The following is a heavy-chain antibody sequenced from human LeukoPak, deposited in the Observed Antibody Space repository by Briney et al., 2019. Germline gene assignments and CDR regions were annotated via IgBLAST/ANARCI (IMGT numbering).Heavy chain of an antibody. V-gene: IGHV3-48*01. CDR1: GFTFSSYS. D-gene: IGHD5-18*01. CDR3: ARDRGYSYGYGLD. J-gene: IGHJ4*02. CDR2: ISSSSSTI. Sequence: GGSLRLSCAASGFTFSSYSMNWVRQAPGKGLEWVSYISSSSSTIYYADSVKGRFTISRDNAKNSLYLQMNSLRAEDTAVYYCARDRGYSYGYGLDWGQGTLVTVSS.